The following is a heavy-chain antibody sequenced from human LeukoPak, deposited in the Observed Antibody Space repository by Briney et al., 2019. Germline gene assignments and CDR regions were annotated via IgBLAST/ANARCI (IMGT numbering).Heavy chain of an antibody. CDR2: IKEDGSEK. V-gene: IGHV3-7*03. CDR3: AKEGYCSSTSCPFDY. CDR1: GFSFSTYW. J-gene: IGHJ4*02. D-gene: IGHD2-2*01. Sequence: GGSLRLSCVGSGFSFSTYWMRWVRQAPGKELEWVTNIKEDGSEKYYVDSVKGRFTISRDNAKNSLYLQMNSLRAEDTAVYYCAKEGYCSSTSCPFDYWGQRTLVTVSS.